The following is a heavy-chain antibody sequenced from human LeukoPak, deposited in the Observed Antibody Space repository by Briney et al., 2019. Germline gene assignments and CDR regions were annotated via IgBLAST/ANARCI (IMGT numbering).Heavy chain of an antibody. D-gene: IGHD1-26*01. CDR2: IYYIGST. J-gene: IGHJ3*02. Sequence: SETLSLTCTVSGGSISSYYWSWIRQPPGKGLEWIGYIYYIGSTNYNTSLKSRVTISVDTSKNQCSLKLSSVTAADTAMYYCASTYSLYDAFDIWGQGTMVTVSS. V-gene: IGHV4-59*08. CDR3: ASTYSLYDAFDI. CDR1: GGSISSYY.